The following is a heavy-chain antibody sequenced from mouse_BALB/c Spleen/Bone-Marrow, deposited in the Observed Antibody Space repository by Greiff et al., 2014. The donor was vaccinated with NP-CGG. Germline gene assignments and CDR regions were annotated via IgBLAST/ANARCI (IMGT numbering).Heavy chain of an antibody. CDR1: GYSFTSYW. Sequence: QVHVKQSGAELVRPGASVKLSCKASGYSFTSYWVNWVKQRPGQGLEWIGMIHPSDSETRLNQKFKDKATLTVDKSSSTAYMQLSSPTSEDSAVYYCAREREITTVVAGDWYFDVWGAGTTVTVSS. V-gene: IGHV1-61*01. CDR2: IHPSDSET. J-gene: IGHJ1*01. D-gene: IGHD1-1*01. CDR3: AREREITTVVAGDWYFDV.